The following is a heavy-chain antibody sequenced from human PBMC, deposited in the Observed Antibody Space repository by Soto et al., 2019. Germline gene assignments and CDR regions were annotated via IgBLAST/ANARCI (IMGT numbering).Heavy chain of an antibody. CDR3: ARHDTAMVYYYGMDV. V-gene: IGHV4-59*08. J-gene: IGHJ6*02. CDR2: IYYSGST. CDR1: GGSISSYY. D-gene: IGHD5-18*01. Sequence: PSETLSLTCTVSGGSISSYYWSWIRQPPGKGLEWIGYIYYSGSTNYNPSLKSRVTISVDTSKNQFSLKLSSVTAADTAVYYCARHDTAMVYYYGMDVWGQGTTVTVSS.